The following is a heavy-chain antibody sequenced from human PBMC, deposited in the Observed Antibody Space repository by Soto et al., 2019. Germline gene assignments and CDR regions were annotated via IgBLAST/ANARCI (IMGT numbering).Heavy chain of an antibody. CDR2: ISAYNGNT. CDR3: ARDEMRWPQPKENYYYYVMDV. CDR1: GYTFTSYG. V-gene: IGHV1-18*01. D-gene: IGHD1-1*01. J-gene: IGHJ6*02. Sequence: QVQLVQSGAEVKKPGASVKVSCKASGYTFTSYGISWVRQAPGQGLEWMGWISAYNGNTNYAQKLQGRVTMTTDTSTSTAYMELRSLRSDDTAVYYCARDEMRWPQPKENYYYYVMDVWGQGTTVTVSS.